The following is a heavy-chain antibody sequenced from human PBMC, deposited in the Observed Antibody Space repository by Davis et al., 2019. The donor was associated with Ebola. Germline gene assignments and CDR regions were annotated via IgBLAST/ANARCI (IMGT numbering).Heavy chain of an antibody. CDR2: IYYSGST. J-gene: IGHJ6*02. CDR3: ARGRGGYCSSTSCYSVDYYAMDV. Sequence: SETLSLTCTVSGGSISSYYWSWIRQPPGKGLEWIGYIYYSGSTNYNPSLKSRVTISVDTSKNQFSLKLSSVTAADTAVYYCARGRGGYCSSTSCYSVDYYAMDVWSQGTTVTVSS. CDR1: GGSISSYY. V-gene: IGHV4-59*08. D-gene: IGHD2-2*01.